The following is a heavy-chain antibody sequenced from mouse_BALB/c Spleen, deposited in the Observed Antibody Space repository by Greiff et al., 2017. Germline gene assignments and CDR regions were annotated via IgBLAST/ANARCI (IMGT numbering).Heavy chain of an antibody. CDR1: GYSITSGYY. CDR2: ISYDGSN. J-gene: IGHJ3*01. Sequence: EVQLQQSGPGLVKPSQSLSLTCSVTGYSITSGYYWNWIRQFPGNKLEWMGYISYDGSNNYNPSLKNRISITRDTSKNQFFLKLNSVTTEDTATYYCAREGDYDEKSWFAYWGQGTLVTVSA. CDR3: AREGDYDEKSWFAY. D-gene: IGHD2-4*01. V-gene: IGHV3-6*02.